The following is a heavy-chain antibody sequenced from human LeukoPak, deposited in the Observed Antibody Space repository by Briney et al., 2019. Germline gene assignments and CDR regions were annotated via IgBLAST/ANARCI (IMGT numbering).Heavy chain of an antibody. CDR3: ARDLGIAAAGFDY. CDR1: GFTFSSYE. D-gene: IGHD6-13*01. J-gene: IGHJ4*02. V-gene: IGHV3-48*03. Sequence: PGGSLRLSCAASGFTFSSYEMNWVRQAPGKGLEWVSYISSSGSTIYYADSVKGRFTISRDNAKNSLYLQMNSLRAEDTAVYYCARDLGIAAAGFDYWGQGTLLTVSS. CDR2: ISSSGSTI.